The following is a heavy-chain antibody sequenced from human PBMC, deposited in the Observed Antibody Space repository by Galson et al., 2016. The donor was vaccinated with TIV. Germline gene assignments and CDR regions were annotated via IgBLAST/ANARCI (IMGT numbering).Heavy chain of an antibody. Sequence: SETLSLTCSVSGDSINNYFWNWFRQSPGKGLEWIGDIYQSGSTNYSPSLKSRVTISIDTSKRQFSLKLYSVTAADTAVYYCARDKSRRGCFDPWGQGSLVTVSS. CDR2: IYQSGST. J-gene: IGHJ5*02. CDR1: GDSINNYF. V-gene: IGHV4-59*01. CDR3: ARDKSRRGCFDP.